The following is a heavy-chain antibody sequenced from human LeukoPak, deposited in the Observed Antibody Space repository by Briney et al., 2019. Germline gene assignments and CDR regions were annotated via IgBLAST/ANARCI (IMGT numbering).Heavy chain of an antibody. Sequence: SVKVTCKASGYTFTSYYMHWVRQAPAQGLEWVGGIIPILGIENYAQKFQGRVTITADKSTSTAYMELSSVRSEDTAVYYCARDPTMVRGVIGDVWGQGTTVTVSS. CDR1: GYTFTSYY. J-gene: IGHJ6*02. CDR2: IIPILGIE. CDR3: ARDPTMVRGVIGDV. V-gene: IGHV1-69*10. D-gene: IGHD3-10*01.